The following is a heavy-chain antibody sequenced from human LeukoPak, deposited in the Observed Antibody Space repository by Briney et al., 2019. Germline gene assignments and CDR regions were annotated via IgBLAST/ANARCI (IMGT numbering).Heavy chain of an antibody. J-gene: IGHJ4*02. V-gene: IGHV3-23*01. Sequence: GGSLRLSCAASGFTFSSYAMSWVRQAPGKGLEWVSAISGSGGSTYYADSVKGRFTISRDNSKNTLYLQMNSLRAEDTAVYYCAKEEFGTYSGSYCLDYWGQGTLVTVSS. CDR3: AKEEFGTYSGSYCLDY. CDR1: GFTFSSYA. D-gene: IGHD1-26*01. CDR2: ISGSGGST.